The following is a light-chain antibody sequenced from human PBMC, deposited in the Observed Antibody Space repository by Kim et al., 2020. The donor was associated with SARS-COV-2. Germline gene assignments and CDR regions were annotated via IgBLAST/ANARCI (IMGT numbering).Light chain of an antibody. CDR1: SSDVGSYNL. CDR2: EGS. Sequence: QPALTQPASVSGSPGQSITISCTGTSSDVGSYNLVSWYQQHPGKAPKLMIYEGSKRPSGVSNRFSGSKSGNTASLTISGLQAEDGADYYCCSYAGSSTWVFGGGTQLTVL. V-gene: IGLV2-23*01. J-gene: IGLJ3*02. CDR3: CSYAGSSTWV.